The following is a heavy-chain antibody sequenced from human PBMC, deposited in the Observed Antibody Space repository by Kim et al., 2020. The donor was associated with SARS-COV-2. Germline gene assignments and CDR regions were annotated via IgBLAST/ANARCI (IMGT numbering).Heavy chain of an antibody. V-gene: IGHV3-23*01. D-gene: IGHD1-26*01. CDR1: GFTFDTYA. CDR2: FSVIVGKT. Sequence: GGSLRLSCAASGFTFDTYAMSWVRQAPGKGLEWVSSFSVIVGKTFYAESVKGRFTISRDNAKNTVYLQMSRLGAEDTAKYYCATGGAWQDTASQDYFDFGARESWSPSP. CDR3: ATGGAWQDTASQDYFD. J-gene: IGHJ4*02.